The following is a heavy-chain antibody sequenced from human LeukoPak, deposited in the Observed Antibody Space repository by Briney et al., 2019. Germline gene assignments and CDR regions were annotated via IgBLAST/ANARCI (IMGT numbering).Heavy chain of an antibody. D-gene: IGHD6-13*01. J-gene: IGHJ5*02. V-gene: IGHV3-30*02. CDR2: IRYDGSNK. Sequence: GGSLRLSCAASGFTFSSYGMHWVRQAPGKGLEWVAFIRYDGSNKYYADSVKGRFTISRDNSKNTLYLQMNSLRAEDTAVYYCAKWGYSSTLNDPWGQGTLVTVSS. CDR3: AKWGYSSTLNDP. CDR1: GFTFSSYG.